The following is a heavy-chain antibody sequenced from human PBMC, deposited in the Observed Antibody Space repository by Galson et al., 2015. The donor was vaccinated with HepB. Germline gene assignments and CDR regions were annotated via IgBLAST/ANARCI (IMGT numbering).Heavy chain of an antibody. V-gene: IGHV3-66*02. CDR3: ARILYKWNLNYYYGMDV. D-gene: IGHD1-20*01. CDR1: GFTVSSDY. J-gene: IGHJ6*02. Sequence: SLRLSCAASGFTVSSDYMNWVRQAPGKGLEWVSVIYTGGSTYYADSVKGRLTISRDNSKNTGYLQMNSLRPEDTAVYYCARILYKWNLNYYYGMDVWGQGTTVTVSS. CDR2: IYTGGST.